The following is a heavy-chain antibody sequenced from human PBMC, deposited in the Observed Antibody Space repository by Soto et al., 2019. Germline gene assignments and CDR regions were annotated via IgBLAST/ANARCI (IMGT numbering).Heavy chain of an antibody. V-gene: IGHV4-34*01. CDR3: ARGRDYYNYMDV. CDR1: GGSFSGYY. J-gene: IGHJ6*03. CDR2: INHSGST. Sequence: TLSLTCAVYGGSFSGYYWSWIRQPPGKGLEWIGEINHSGSTNYNPSLKSRVTISVDTSKNQFSLKLSSVTAADTAVYYCARGRDYYNYMDVWGKGTTVTV.